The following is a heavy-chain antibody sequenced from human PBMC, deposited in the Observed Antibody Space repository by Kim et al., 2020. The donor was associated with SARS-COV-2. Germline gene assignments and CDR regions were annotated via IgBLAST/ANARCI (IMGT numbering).Heavy chain of an antibody. Sequence: VKGRFTISRDNSKNTLYLQMNSLRAEDTAVYYCAKDRSWFGELSRDAFDIWGQGTMVTVSS. J-gene: IGHJ3*02. CDR3: AKDRSWFGELSRDAFDI. V-gene: IGHV3-23*01. D-gene: IGHD3-10*01.